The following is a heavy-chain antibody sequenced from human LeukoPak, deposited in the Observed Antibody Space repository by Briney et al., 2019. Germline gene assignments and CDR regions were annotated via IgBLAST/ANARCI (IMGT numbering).Heavy chain of an antibody. J-gene: IGHJ4*02. D-gene: IGHD6-19*01. CDR3: ARDQDHIAVAGIDY. CDR1: GYTFTGYY. V-gene: IGHV1-69*04. Sequence: GASVKVSCKASGYTFTGYYMHWVRQAPGQGLEWMGRIIPILGIANYAQKFQGRVTITADKSTSTAYMELSSLRSEDTAVYYCARDQDHIAVAGIDYWGQGTLVTVSS. CDR2: IIPILGIA.